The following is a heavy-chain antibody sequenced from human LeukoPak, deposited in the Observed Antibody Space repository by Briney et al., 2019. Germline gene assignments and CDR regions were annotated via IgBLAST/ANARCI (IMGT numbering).Heavy chain of an antibody. Sequence: GGSLRLSCAASGFTFSSYSMPWVRQAPGKGLEWVSSISSSSSSYSYTYYADSVQGRFTISRDNAKNTLLLQMNSLRAEDTAVYYCAKTDNEQGQYYYYGMDVWGQGTTVTVSS. J-gene: IGHJ6*02. V-gene: IGHV3-21*04. D-gene: IGHD1-1*01. CDR3: AKTDNEQGQYYYYGMDV. CDR1: GFTFSSYS. CDR2: ISSSSSSYSYT.